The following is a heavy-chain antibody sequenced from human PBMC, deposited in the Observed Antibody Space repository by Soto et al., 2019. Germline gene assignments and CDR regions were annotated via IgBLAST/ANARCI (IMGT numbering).Heavy chain of an antibody. D-gene: IGHD2-21*02. CDR1: GCTFSSFP. V-gene: IGHV1-69*05. J-gene: IGHJ4*02. Sequence: SVKLSCKASGCTFSSFPISWVRQAPGQGLEWMAGIIPIFGTANCAQKFQGRVTITRDTSASTAYMELSSLRSEDTAVYYCARSIVVVTALDYWGQGTLVTVSS. CDR3: ARSIVVVTALDY. CDR2: IIPIFGTA.